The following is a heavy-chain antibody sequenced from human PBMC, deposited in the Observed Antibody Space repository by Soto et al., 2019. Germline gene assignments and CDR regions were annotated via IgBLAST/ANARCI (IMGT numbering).Heavy chain of an antibody. V-gene: IGHV1-69*13. J-gene: IGHJ6*02. CDR3: ARGTAPHSIAAAGSYYYYGMDV. CDR2: IIPIFGTA. CDR1: GGTFSSYA. D-gene: IGHD6-13*01. Sequence: SVKVSCKASGGTFSSYAISWVRQAPGQGLEWMGGIIPIFGTANYAQKFQGRVTITADESTSTAYMELSSLRSEDTAVYYCARGTAPHSIAAAGSYYYYGMDVWG.